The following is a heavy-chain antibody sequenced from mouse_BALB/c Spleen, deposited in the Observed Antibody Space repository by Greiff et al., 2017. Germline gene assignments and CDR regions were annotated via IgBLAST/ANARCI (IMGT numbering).Heavy chain of an antibody. Sequence: DVQLQESGGGLVKPGGSLKLSCAASGFTFSDYYMYWVRQTPEKRLEWVATISDGGSYTYYPDSVKGRFTISRDNAKNNLYLQMSSLKSEDTAMYYCARDDGYSAMDYWGQGTSVTVSS. V-gene: IGHV5-4*02. CDR1: GFTFSDYY. CDR2: ISDGGSYT. J-gene: IGHJ4*01. CDR3: ARDDGYSAMDY. D-gene: IGHD2-3*01.